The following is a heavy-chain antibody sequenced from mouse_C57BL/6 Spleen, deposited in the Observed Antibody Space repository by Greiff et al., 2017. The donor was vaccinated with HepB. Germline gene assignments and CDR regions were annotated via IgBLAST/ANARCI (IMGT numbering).Heavy chain of an antibody. CDR1: VYTFTNYW. CDR2: IYPGGGYT. J-gene: IGHJ2*01. V-gene: IGHV1-63*01. Sequence: VQLVESGAELVRPGTSVKMSCKASVYTFTNYWIGWAKQRPGHGLEWIGDIYPGGGYTNYNEKFKGKATLTADKASSTAYMQFSSLTSEDSAIYYCARWTGTGYFDYWGQGTTLTVSS. CDR3: ARWTGTGYFDY. D-gene: IGHD4-1*01.